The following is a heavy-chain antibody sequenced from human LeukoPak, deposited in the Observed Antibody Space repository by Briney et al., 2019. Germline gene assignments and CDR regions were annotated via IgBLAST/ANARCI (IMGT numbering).Heavy chain of an antibody. D-gene: IGHD6-13*01. V-gene: IGHV3-23*01. CDR1: GFTFSTYA. Sequence: PGGSLRLSCAASGFTFSTYAMSWVRQAPGKGLEWVSAIGAGGGGTYYADSVKGRFTISRDNSRNTLYLQMNSLRAEDTAVYYCARDYSSSWYFDYWGQGTLVTVSP. J-gene: IGHJ4*02. CDR2: IGAGGGGT. CDR3: ARDYSSSWYFDY.